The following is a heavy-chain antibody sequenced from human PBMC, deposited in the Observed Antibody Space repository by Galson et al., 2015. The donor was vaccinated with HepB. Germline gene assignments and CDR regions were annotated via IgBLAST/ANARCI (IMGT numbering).Heavy chain of an antibody. D-gene: IGHD4-17*01. Sequence: SVKVSCKASGYTFSRYGFSWVRQAPRQGLEWMGWISPYNGEIRYAQKFQGRITMTTDASTNTAYMELRTLRLDDTAVYFCARDRTVTTERDYYYYYPMDVWGQGTTVTVS. CDR1: GYTFSRYG. J-gene: IGHJ6*02. CDR3: ARDRTVTTERDYYYYYPMDV. CDR2: ISPYNGEI. V-gene: IGHV1-18*04.